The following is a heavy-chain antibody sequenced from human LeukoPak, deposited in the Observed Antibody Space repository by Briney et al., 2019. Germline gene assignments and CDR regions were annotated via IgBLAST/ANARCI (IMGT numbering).Heavy chain of an antibody. CDR2: IKKDGSEK. CDR3: ARHLSGITGYTYGRGIDY. V-gene: IGHV3-7*01. Sequence: HSGGSLPLSCPASGLTFSSYWRSWVRQAPGKGLEGVANIKKDGSEKYYVDSVEGRFTISRDNAKKSLYLQMNSLRAEDTAVYYCARHLSGITGYTYGRGIDYWGQGTLLTVSS. D-gene: IGHD5-18*01. J-gene: IGHJ4*02. CDR1: GLTFSSYW.